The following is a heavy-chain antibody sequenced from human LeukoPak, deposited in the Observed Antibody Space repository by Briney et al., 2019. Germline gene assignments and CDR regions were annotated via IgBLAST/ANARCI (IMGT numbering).Heavy chain of an antibody. J-gene: IGHJ6*03. CDR3: VREPYYYYYMDV. V-gene: IGHV5-51*01. CDR1: GYTFTSYW. CDR2: IYPGDSDT. Sequence: GESLKISCKGSGYTFTSYWIGWVRQMPGKGLEWMGIIYPGDSDTRYSPSFQGQVTISVDKSISTAYLQWSTLKASDTAMYYCVREPYYYYYMDVWGKGTTVTVSS. D-gene: IGHD1-14*01.